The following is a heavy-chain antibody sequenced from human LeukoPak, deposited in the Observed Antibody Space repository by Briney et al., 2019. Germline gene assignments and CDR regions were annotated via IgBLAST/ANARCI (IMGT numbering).Heavy chain of an antibody. V-gene: IGHV1-3*01. J-gene: IGHJ4*02. CDR3: ARDCGGDCYSARYFDY. D-gene: IGHD2-21*02. CDR1: GYTFTSYA. CDR2: FNVGNGNT. Sequence: GASVKVSCKASGYTFTSYAIHWVRQAPGHGLEWMGWFNVGNGNTKYSQKFQGRVTMTRDTSTSTVYMELSSLRSEDTAVYYCARDCGGDCYSARYFDYWGQGTLVTVSS.